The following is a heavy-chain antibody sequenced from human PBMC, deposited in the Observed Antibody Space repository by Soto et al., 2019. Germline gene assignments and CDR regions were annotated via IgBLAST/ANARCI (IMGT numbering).Heavy chain of an antibody. CDR3: PSARYESSDYNPALDS. CDR1: GFTFNSYA. Sequence: GGSLRLSCASSGFTFNSYAMRWVRQAPGKGLEWVAVICDDGSNKYYADSVKGRFTISRDNSKNTLYLQMTSLRVEDTAVYYCPSARYESSDYNPALDSWGQGTRVTVSS. J-gene: IGHJ4*02. V-gene: IGHV3-30-3*01. D-gene: IGHD3-22*01. CDR2: ICDDGSNK.